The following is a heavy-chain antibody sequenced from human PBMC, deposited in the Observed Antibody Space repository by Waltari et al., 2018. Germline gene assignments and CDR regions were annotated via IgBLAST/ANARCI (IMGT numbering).Heavy chain of an antibody. CDR2: IIPSFGTP. V-gene: IGHV1-69*12. D-gene: IGHD1-1*01. CDR3: ARREIGGPLDP. J-gene: IGHJ5*02. CDR1: GGTFGRFA. Sequence: QVQLVQSGAEVKKPGSSVKVSCRASGGTFGRFALSWVRQAPGQGLEWMGGIIPSFGTPNYGQRFQGRLTITADERTSTVFMELTSLTSDDTAIYFCARREIGGPLDPWGQGTLVTVSS.